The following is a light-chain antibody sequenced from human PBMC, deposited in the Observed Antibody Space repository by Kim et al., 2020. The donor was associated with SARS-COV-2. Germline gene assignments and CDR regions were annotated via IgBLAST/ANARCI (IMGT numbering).Light chain of an antibody. V-gene: IGLV3-21*01. CDR3: QVWESSTDHVVV. Sequence: SYELTQPPSVSVAPGKTARITCEGNNIGTRSVNWYQQRLGQAPVMVISYDNDRPSGIPERFSGSYSGKTATLTITKVAAEDEADYYCQVWESSTDHVVVF. J-gene: IGLJ3*02. CDR1: NIGTRS. CDR2: YDN.